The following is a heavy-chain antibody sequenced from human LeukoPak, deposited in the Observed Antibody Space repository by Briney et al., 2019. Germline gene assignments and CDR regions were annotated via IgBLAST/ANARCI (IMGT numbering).Heavy chain of an antibody. CDR3: ARAYYYGSGSYYNVPSYYFDY. CDR1: GFTFSSYG. D-gene: IGHD3-10*01. CDR2: IWYDGSNK. Sequence: GSLRLSCAASGFTFSSYGMHWVRQAPGKGLEWVAVIWYDGSNKYYADSVKGRFTISRDNSKNTLYLQMNSLRAEDTTVHYCARAYYYGSGSYYNVPSYYFDYWGQGTLVTVSS. V-gene: IGHV3-33*01. J-gene: IGHJ4*02.